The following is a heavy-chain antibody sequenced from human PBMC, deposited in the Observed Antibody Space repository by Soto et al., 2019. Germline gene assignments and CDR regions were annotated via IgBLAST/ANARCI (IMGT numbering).Heavy chain of an antibody. Sequence: QLQLQESGPGLVKPSETLSLTCTVSGGSISSSSYYWGWIRQPPGKGLEWIGSIYYSGSTYYNPSLKSRVTISVDTSKNQFSLKLSSVTAADTAVYYCARLGSSGYFDYWGQGTLVTVSS. CDR2: IYYSGST. CDR3: ARLGSSGYFDY. V-gene: IGHV4-39*01. J-gene: IGHJ4*02. D-gene: IGHD3-22*01. CDR1: GGSISSSSYY.